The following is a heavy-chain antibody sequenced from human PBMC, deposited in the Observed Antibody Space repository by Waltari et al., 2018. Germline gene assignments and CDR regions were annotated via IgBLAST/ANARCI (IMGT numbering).Heavy chain of an antibody. J-gene: IGHJ4*02. CDR3: ARRGYDSSGYYDY. Sequence: QVQLQESGPGLVKPSETLSLTCAVSGYSISSGYYWGWIRQPPGKGLEWIGSIYHSGRTYYNPALTRRVTISVDTSKNQFSLKLRSVTAADTAVYYCARRGYDSSGYYDYWGQGTLVTVSS. D-gene: IGHD3-22*01. CDR1: GYSISSGYY. CDR2: IYHSGRT. V-gene: IGHV4-38-2*01.